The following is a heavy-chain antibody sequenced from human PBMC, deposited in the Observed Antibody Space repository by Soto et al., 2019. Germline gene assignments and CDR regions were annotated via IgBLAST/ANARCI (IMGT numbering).Heavy chain of an antibody. Sequence: GGSLRLSCAASGFTFSSYAMSWVRQAPWKGLEWVSAISGSGGSTYYADSVKGRFTISRDNSKNSLYLQMNSLRAEDTALYYCASGIVGATTYGMDVWGQGTTVTVSS. D-gene: IGHD1-26*01. CDR1: GFTFSSYA. CDR2: ISGSGGST. CDR3: ASGIVGATTYGMDV. J-gene: IGHJ6*02. V-gene: IGHV3-23*01.